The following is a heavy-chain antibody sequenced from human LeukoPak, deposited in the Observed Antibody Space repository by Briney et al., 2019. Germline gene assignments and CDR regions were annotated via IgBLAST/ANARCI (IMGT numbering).Heavy chain of an antibody. Sequence: PGGSLRLSCAASGFTFSDYYMSWIRQAPGKGLEWVSYISSSRSTIYYADSVKGRFTVSRDNAKNSLYLQMNSLRAEDTAVYYCARDGSSSSGGFYYYYYMDVWGQGTTVTVSS. CDR3: ARDGSSSSGGFYYYYYMDV. J-gene: IGHJ6*03. V-gene: IGHV3-11*01. CDR1: GFTFSDYY. D-gene: IGHD6-6*01. CDR2: ISSSRSTI.